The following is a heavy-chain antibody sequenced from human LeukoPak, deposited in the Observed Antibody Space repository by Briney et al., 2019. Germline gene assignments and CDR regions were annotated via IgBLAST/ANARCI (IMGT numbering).Heavy chain of an antibody. CDR2: ISGSGGST. D-gene: IGHD2-21*01. CDR1: GFTFSSYA. CDR3: AKDCDVVVIAILDY. J-gene: IGHJ4*02. Sequence: PGGSLRLSCAASGFTFSSYAMSWVRQAPGKGLERVSAISGSGGSTYYADSVKGRFTIPRDNSKNTLYLQMNSLRAEDTAVYYCAKDCDVVVIAILDYWGQGTLVTVSS. V-gene: IGHV3-23*01.